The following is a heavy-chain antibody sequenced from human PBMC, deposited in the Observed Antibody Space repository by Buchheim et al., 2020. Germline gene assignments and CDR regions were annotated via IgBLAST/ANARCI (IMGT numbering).Heavy chain of an antibody. J-gene: IGHJ4*02. Sequence: QVQLVESGGGVVQPGRSLRLSCAASGFTFSIYGMHWVRQAPGKGLEWVAVISYDGSNKYSADSVKGRFTISRDNSKNTLYLQMNSLRAEDTAVYYCAKDLGRYSSGWYPRYYFDYWGQGTL. CDR2: ISYDGSNK. D-gene: IGHD6-19*01. CDR1: GFTFSIYG. CDR3: AKDLGRYSSGWYPRYYFDY. V-gene: IGHV3-30*18.